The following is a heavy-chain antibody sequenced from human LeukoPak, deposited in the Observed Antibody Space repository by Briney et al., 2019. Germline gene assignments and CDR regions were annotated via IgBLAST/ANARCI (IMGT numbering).Heavy chain of an antibody. CDR1: GFTFSSYG. CDR2: ISYDGSNK. V-gene: IGHV3-30*18. D-gene: IGHD3-3*01. Sequence: GGSLRLSCAASGFTFSSYGMHWVRQAPGKGLEWVAVISYDGSNKYYADPVKGRFTISRDNSKNTLYLQMNSLRAEDTAVYYCAKDSDFWSGYYDYWGQGTLVTVSS. J-gene: IGHJ4*02. CDR3: AKDSDFWSGYYDY.